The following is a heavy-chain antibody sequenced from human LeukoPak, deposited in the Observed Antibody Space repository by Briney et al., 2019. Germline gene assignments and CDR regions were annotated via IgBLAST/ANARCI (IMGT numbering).Heavy chain of an antibody. Sequence: SETLSLTCTVSGGSISSSSYYWGWIRQPPGKGLEWIGSIYYSGSTYYTPSLKSRVTISVDTSKNQFSLKLSSVTAADTAVYYCARGGESGYDTWGQGSLVTVSS. J-gene: IGHJ5*02. CDR3: ARGGESGYDT. D-gene: IGHD5-12*01. CDR2: IYYSGST. V-gene: IGHV4-39*01. CDR1: GGSISSSSYY.